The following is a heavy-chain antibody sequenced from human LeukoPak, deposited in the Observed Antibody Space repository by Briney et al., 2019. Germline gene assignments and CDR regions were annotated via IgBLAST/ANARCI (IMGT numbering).Heavy chain of an antibody. CDR3: ARAARGSYPPAQNAFDI. D-gene: IGHD1-26*01. Sequence: SETLSLTCTVSGGSISSYYWSWIRQPAGKGLEWIGRIYTSGSTNYNPPLKSRVTMSVDTSKNQFSLKLSSVTAADTAVYYCARAARGSYPPAQNAFDIWGQGTMVTVSS. J-gene: IGHJ3*02. V-gene: IGHV4-4*07. CDR1: GGSISSYY. CDR2: IYTSGST.